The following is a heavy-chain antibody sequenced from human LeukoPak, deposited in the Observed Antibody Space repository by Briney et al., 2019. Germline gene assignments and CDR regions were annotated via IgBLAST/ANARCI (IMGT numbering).Heavy chain of an antibody. D-gene: IGHD6-19*01. CDR3: ARGQQWLEAFDY. CDR2: INPNSGVT. J-gene: IGHJ4*02. Sequence: ASVKVSCKASGYTFTGYYIHWVRQAPGQGLEWMGWINPNSGVTHYPQKFQGRVTMTRDTSIRTAYMEVSSLRSDDTAVYYCARGQQWLEAFDYWGLGALVTVSS. V-gene: IGHV1-2*02. CDR1: GYTFTGYY.